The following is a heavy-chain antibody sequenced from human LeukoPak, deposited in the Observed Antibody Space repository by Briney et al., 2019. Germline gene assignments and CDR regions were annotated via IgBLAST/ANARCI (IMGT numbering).Heavy chain of an antibody. CDR2: IKQDGSEK. Sequence: EGSLRLSCAASGFTFSSYWMSWVRQAPGKGLEWVANIKQDGSEKYYVDSVKGRFTISRDNAKNSLYLQMNSLRAEDTAVYYCARELSHSSSWINDAFDIWGQGTMVTVSS. D-gene: IGHD6-13*01. CDR3: ARELSHSSSWINDAFDI. V-gene: IGHV3-7*01. J-gene: IGHJ3*02. CDR1: GFTFSSYW.